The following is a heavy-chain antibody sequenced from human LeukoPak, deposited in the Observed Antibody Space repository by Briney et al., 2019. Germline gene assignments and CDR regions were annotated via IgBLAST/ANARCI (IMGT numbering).Heavy chain of an antibody. J-gene: IGHJ4*02. D-gene: IGHD3-16*01. Sequence: PGRSLRLSCAASGFTFSSYAMHWVRQAPGKGLEWVAVISYDGSNKYYADSVKGRFTISRDNSKNTLYLQMNSLRDEDTAVFYCAKFEFGFWGQGTLVTVSS. V-gene: IGHV3-30*04. CDR3: AKFEFGF. CDR1: GFTFSSYA. CDR2: ISYDGSNK.